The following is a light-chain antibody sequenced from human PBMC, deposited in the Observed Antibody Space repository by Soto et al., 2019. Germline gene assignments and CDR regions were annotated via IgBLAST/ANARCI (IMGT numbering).Light chain of an antibody. CDR1: SSDIRGYNY. Sequence: QSVLTNPASVSGFPGQSITISCTGTSSDIRGYNYVSWYQHHPGKAPKLMIYDVSNRPSGVSNRSSGSKSGNTASLSISGLQPEDEADYYCSSYRTSNTRQIVCGTGTKVTVL. V-gene: IGLV2-14*03. CDR3: SSYRTSNTRQIV. J-gene: IGLJ1*01. CDR2: DVS.